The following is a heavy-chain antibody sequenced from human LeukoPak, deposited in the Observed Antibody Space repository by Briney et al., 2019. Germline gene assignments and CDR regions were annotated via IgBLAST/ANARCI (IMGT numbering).Heavy chain of an antibody. Sequence: QPSETLSLTCTVSGGPISSYYWSWIRQPPGKGLEGIGYIYYSGSTNYNPSLKSRVTISVDTSKNQFSLKLSSVTAADTAVYYCARGEDASDAFDIWGQGTMVTVSS. CDR3: ARGEDASDAFDI. CDR1: GGPISSYY. V-gene: IGHV4-59*01. J-gene: IGHJ3*02. CDR2: IYYSGST.